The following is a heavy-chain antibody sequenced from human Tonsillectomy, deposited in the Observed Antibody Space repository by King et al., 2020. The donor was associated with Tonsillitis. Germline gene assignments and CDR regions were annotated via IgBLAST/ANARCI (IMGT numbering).Heavy chain of an antibody. CDR2: IYYTGST. CDR3: ARGYCSSTSCYSLDTFDI. Sequence: QLQESGPGLVKPSQTLSLSCTVSGGSISSGGYFWSWIRQHPGKGLEWIGDIYYTGSTYYNPSLKSRVTISVDTSKNQFSLKLSSVTAADTALYYCARGYCSSTSCYSLDTFDIWGQGTMVTVSS. D-gene: IGHD2-2*02. V-gene: IGHV4-31*03. CDR1: GGSISSGGYF. J-gene: IGHJ3*02.